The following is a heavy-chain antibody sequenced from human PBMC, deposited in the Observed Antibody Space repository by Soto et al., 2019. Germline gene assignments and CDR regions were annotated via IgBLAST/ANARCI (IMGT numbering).Heavy chain of an antibody. Sequence: ASVKVSCKASGYTFTSYAMHWVRQAPGQRLEWMGWINAGNGNTKYSQKFQGRVTITRDTSASTAYMELSSLRSEDTAVYYCARSFSYYDFWSGYTFDYWGQGTLVTVSS. CDR1: GYTFTSYA. D-gene: IGHD3-3*01. CDR2: INAGNGNT. CDR3: ARSFSYYDFWSGYTFDY. V-gene: IGHV1-3*01. J-gene: IGHJ4*02.